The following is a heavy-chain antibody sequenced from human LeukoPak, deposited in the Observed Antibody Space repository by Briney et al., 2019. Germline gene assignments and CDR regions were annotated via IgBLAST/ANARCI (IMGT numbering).Heavy chain of an antibody. Sequence: PSETLSLTCAVYGGSFSGYYWSWIRQPPGKGLEWIGSIFYSGNTYYNSSLKSRVTISVDKSKNQFSLILTSVTAADTAVYYCARDFWSGYSFFDYWGQGTLVTVSS. V-gene: IGHV4-34*12. CDR3: ARDFWSGYSFFDY. J-gene: IGHJ4*02. D-gene: IGHD3-3*01. CDR2: IFYSGNT. CDR1: GGSFSGYY.